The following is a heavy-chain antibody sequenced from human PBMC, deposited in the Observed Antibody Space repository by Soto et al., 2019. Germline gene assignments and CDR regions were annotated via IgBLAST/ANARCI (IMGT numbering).Heavy chain of an antibody. V-gene: IGHV3-48*03. Sequence: GGSLRLSCAASGFTFSSYEMNWVRQAPGKGLEWVSYISSSGSTIYYADSVKGRFTISRDNAKNSLYLQMNSLRAEDTAVYYCARRVYDSSGYYVYWGQGTLVTVSS. CDR3: ARRVYDSSGYYVY. J-gene: IGHJ4*02. D-gene: IGHD3-22*01. CDR2: ISSSGSTI. CDR1: GFTFSSYE.